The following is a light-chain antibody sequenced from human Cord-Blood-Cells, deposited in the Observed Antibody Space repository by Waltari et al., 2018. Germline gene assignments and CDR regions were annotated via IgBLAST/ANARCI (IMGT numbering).Light chain of an antibody. CDR2: DAS. Sequence: AIQLTQSPSSLSASVGDRVTITCRACQGISSALAWYQQKPGKAPKLLIYDASSLESGVPSRFSGSGSGTDFTLTISSLQPEDFATYYCQQFNSYLLFGGGTKVEIK. CDR3: QQFNSYLL. CDR1: QGISSA. J-gene: IGKJ4*01. V-gene: IGKV1-13*02.